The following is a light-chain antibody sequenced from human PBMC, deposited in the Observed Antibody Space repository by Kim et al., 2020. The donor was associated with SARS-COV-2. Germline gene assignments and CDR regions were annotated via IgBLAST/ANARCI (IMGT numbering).Light chain of an antibody. CDR1: QGIGSW. CDR3: QQYHSDT. Sequence: TLSAAVGDRVNITCRASQGIGSWLAWYQQKPGKAPKLLIFDASSLESGVPSRFSGSGSGTEFTLTISSLQPDDFATYYCQQYHSDTFGQGTKLEI. V-gene: IGKV1-5*01. J-gene: IGKJ2*01. CDR2: DAS.